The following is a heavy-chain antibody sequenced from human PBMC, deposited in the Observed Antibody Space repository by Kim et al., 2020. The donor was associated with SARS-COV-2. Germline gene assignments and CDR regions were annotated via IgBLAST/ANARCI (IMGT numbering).Heavy chain of an antibody. CDR3: ARVITMVRGATSPPWFDP. D-gene: IGHD3-10*01. CDR1: GGSFSGYY. J-gene: IGHJ5*02. Sequence: SETLSLTCAVYGGSFSGYYWSWIRQPPGKGLEWIGEINHSGSTNYNPSLKSRVTISVDTSKNQISLKLSSVTAADTAVYYCARVITMVRGATSPPWFDPWGQGTLVTVSS. V-gene: IGHV4-34*01. CDR2: INHSGST.